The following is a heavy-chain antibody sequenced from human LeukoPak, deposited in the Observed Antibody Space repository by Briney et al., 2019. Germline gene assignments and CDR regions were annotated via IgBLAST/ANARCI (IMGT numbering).Heavy chain of an antibody. Sequence: SETLSLTCSVSGYSISSGYYWAWMRQPPRKGVEWIGSINHSWSTYYNPSLKSRVTVSVHTSKNQSSLRLSSAAAADAAVYYCARVCSSGRCCDQWGQGTLVTLSS. D-gene: IGHD2-15*01. CDR2: INHSWST. V-gene: IGHV4-38-2*02. CDR3: ARVCSSGRCCDQ. CDR1: GYSISSGYY. J-gene: IGHJ4*02.